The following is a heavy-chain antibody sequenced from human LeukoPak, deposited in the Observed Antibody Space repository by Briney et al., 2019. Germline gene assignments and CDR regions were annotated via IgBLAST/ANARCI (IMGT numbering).Heavy chain of an antibody. Sequence: APVKVSCKASGYTFTGHYMYWVRQAPGQGLEWMGWINPNSGDTNYAQNFQGRVTMTRDTSISTAYMDLNRLTSDDTAVYYCARRLTTSQDLDYWGQGTLVTVSS. CDR3: ARRLTTSQDLDY. J-gene: IGHJ4*02. CDR1: GYTFTGHY. D-gene: IGHD2-2*01. CDR2: INPNSGDT. V-gene: IGHV1-2*02.